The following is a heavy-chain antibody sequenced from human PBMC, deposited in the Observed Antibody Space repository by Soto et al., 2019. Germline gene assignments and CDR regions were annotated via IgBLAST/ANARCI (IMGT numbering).Heavy chain of an antibody. V-gene: IGHV1-46*01. CDR1: GYTFSSNY. D-gene: IGHD2-21*01. J-gene: IGHJ6*02. Sequence: QVQLLQSGAEVKRPGASVEVSCKAVGYTFSSNYLHWVRLAPGKGLEWIGSIAPAGGTSFLASRFQGRATMTSNTSPRTVYMKLSNPGSDYTAVYYCARDTVTEGGDLHPSPSFYYFGLDVWGPGTTVAVSS. CDR3: ARDTVTEGGDLHPSPSFYYFGLDV. CDR2: IAPAGGTS.